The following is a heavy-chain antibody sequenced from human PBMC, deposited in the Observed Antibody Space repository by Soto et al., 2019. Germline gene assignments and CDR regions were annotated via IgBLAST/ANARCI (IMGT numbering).Heavy chain of an antibody. D-gene: IGHD5-12*01. V-gene: IGHV4-59*01. CDR2: IYYSGST. Sequence: LLTLFVIWTFAGFSSSGYYLILLRPPPRKGLEWIGYIYYSGSTNYNPSLKSRVTISVDTSKNQFSLKLSSVTAADTAVYYCSREQREIGATIGCFAPLGQGTLVTVSS. J-gene: IGHJ5*02. CDR1: GFSSSGYY. CDR3: SREQREIGATIGCFAP.